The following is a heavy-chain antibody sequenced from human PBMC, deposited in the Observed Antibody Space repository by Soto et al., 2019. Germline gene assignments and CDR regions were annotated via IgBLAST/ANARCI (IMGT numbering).Heavy chain of an antibody. CDR2: IIPIFGTA. D-gene: IGHD5-18*01. CDR3: ASKDQSNVDTAMANPLAYWYYGMDV. J-gene: IGHJ6*02. V-gene: IGHV1-69*13. CDR1: GGTFSSYA. Sequence: SVKVSCKASGGTFSSYAISWVRQAPGQGLEWMGGIIPIFGTANYAQKFQGRVTITADESTSTAYMELSSLRSEDTAVYYCASKDQSNVDTAMANPLAYWYYGMDVWGQGTTVTVSS.